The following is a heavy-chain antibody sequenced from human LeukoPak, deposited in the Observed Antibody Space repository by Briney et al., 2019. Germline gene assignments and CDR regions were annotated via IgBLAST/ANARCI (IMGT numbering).Heavy chain of an antibody. D-gene: IGHD2-15*01. CDR1: GYSFTSYW. CDR2: IYPGDSDI. J-gene: IGHJ4*02. V-gene: IGHV5-51*01. CDR3: ARRGGTWWLDY. Sequence: GESLKISCKGSGYSFTSYWIGWVRQMPGKGLEWMGIIYPGDSDIKYSPSFQGQVTISVDKSISTAYLQWSSLKASHTAMYYCARRGGTWWLDYWGQGTLVTVSS.